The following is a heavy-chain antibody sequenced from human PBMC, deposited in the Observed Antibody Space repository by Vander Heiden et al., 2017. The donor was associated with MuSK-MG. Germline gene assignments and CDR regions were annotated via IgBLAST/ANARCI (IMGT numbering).Heavy chain of an antibody. Sequence: QVQLQESGPGLVKPSETLSLTCTVSGGSISSYSWSWIRQPAGKGLEWIGRIYTSGSTNYNPSLKSRVTMSVDTSKNQFSLKLSSVTAADTAVYYCARDLYGGNPFSYYYYMDVWGKGTTVTVSS. CDR3: ARDLYGGNPFSYYYYMDV. CDR2: IYTSGST. J-gene: IGHJ6*03. V-gene: IGHV4-4*07. D-gene: IGHD4-17*01. CDR1: GGSISSYS.